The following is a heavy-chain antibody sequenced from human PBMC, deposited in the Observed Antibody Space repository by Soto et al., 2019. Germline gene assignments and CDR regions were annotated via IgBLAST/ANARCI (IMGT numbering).Heavy chain of an antibody. D-gene: IGHD3-3*01. J-gene: IGHJ5*02. Sequence: PSETLSLTCSVSGDSISRIDYYWTWIRQHPEKGLEWIGEINHTGGTHYNPSLKGRVTMSVDTSKNQFSLRLSSVTAADTAIYYCATRITVFGLLIPPFDPWGQGTQVTVSS. CDR3: ATRITVFGLLIPPFDP. V-gene: IGHV4-39*07. CDR2: INHTGGT. CDR1: GDSISRIDYY.